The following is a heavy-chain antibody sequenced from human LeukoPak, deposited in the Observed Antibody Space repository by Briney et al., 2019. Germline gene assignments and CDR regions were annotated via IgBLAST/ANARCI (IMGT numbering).Heavy chain of an antibody. CDR1: GGSISSYY. J-gene: IGHJ4*02. D-gene: IGHD3-22*01. CDR3: ARHGSDYSFDY. V-gene: IGHV4-59*08. Sequence: SEPLSLTCTVSGGSISSYYWSWIRQPPGKGLEWIGYISYSGSTNYNPSLKSRVTISVDTSKNQFSLKLRSVTAADTAVYYCARHGSDYSFDYWGQGTLVTVSS. CDR2: ISYSGST.